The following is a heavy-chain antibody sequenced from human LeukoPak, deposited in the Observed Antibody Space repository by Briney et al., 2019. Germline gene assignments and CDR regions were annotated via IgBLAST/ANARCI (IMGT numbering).Heavy chain of an antibody. D-gene: IGHD3-9*01. Sequence: SETLSLTCTVSGGSISSYYWSWIRQPPGKGLEWIGYIYYSGSTNYNPSLKSRVTISVDTSKNQFSLKLSSVTAADTAVYYCARTHFDWLPMMGINWFDPWGQGTLVTVSS. V-gene: IGHV4-59*01. CDR3: ARTHFDWLPMMGINWFDP. CDR1: GGSISSYY. J-gene: IGHJ5*02. CDR2: IYYSGST.